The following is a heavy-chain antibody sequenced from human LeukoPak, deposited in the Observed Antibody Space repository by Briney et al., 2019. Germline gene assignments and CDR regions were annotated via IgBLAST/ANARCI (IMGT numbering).Heavy chain of an antibody. CDR3: ATVAYSYGPGGMDV. Sequence: GASVKVSCKASGGTFSSYAISWVRQAPGQGLEWMGRIIPILGIANYAQKFQSRVTITADKSTSTAYMELSSLRSEDTAVYYCATVAYSYGPGGMDVWGQGTTVTVSS. CDR2: IIPILGIA. V-gene: IGHV1-69*04. J-gene: IGHJ6*02. D-gene: IGHD5-18*01. CDR1: GGTFSSYA.